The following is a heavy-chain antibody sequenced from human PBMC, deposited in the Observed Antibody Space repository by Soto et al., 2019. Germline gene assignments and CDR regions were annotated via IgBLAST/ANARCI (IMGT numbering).Heavy chain of an antibody. Sequence: GESLKISCEGSGYTFTNYWIAWVRLMPGKALEWMGIIYPGDSDATYSPSFEGQVTISADKSISTTYLQWSSLKASDTAIYYCARLYPYSYYYDGKDVWGQGTTVTVSS. CDR2: IYPGDSDA. CDR3: ARLYPYSYYYDGKDV. V-gene: IGHV5-51*01. J-gene: IGHJ6*02. CDR1: GYTFTNYW. D-gene: IGHD2-2*02.